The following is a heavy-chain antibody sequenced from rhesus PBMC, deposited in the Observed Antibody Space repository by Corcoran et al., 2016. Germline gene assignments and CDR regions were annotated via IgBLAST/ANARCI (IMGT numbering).Heavy chain of an antibody. J-gene: IGHJ4*01. D-gene: IGHD6-25*01. V-gene: IGHV4-80*01. CDR3: ARFGAAGLFDY. CDR2: INGNSGST. CDR1: GGSFSSYW. Sequence: QVQLQESGPGLVKPSETLSLTCAVSGGSFSSYWWSWIRQPPAKGLEWIGEINGNSGSTNYNPSLKSRVTISKDASKNQFSLKLSSVAAADPAVYYCARFGAAGLFDYWGQGVLVTVSS.